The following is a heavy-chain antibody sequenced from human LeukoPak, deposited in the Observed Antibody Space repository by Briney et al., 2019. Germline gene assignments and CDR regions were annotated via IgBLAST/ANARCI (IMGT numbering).Heavy chain of an antibody. CDR1: GESLSGFY. J-gene: IGHJ3*02. Sequence: PSETLSLTCNVSGESLSGFYWTWIRQPPGKGLEWIGYIYYSGSTNYNPSLKSRVTISVDTSKNQFSLKLSSVTAADTAVYYCARISGYHLVDALLIWGQGTVVTVSS. D-gene: IGHD3-22*01. V-gene: IGHV4-59*12. CDR2: IYYSGST. CDR3: ARISGYHLVDALLI.